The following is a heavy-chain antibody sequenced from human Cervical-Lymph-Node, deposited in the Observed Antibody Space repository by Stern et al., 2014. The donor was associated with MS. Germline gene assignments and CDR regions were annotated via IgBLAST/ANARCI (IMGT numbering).Heavy chain of an antibody. CDR2: IWYDGNKK. J-gene: IGHJ4*02. D-gene: IGHD1-7*01. V-gene: IGHV3-33*01. CDR1: GFTFSNYG. Sequence: QDQLVQSGGGVVQPGRSLRLSCAASGFTFSNYGMNGVRQAPGKGLEWLAVIWYDGNKKYYADSVKGRFTISRDNSKNTLFLQMSSLTAEDTALYYCARGNWNYEGMGYWGQGTLVTVSS. CDR3: ARGNWNYEGMGY.